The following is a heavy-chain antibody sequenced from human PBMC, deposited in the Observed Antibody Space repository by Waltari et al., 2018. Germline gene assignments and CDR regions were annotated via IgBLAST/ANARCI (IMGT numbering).Heavy chain of an antibody. J-gene: IGHJ3*02. D-gene: IGHD1-7*01. CDR2: ISYDGSNK. Sequence: FTFSRYAMHWVRQAPGKGLEWVAFISYDGSNKYYADSVKGRFTISRDNSKNTLYLQMNSLRAEDTAVYYCARKGTTDPFDIWGQGTMVTVSS. V-gene: IGHV3-30-3*01. CDR1: FTFSRYA. CDR3: ARKGTTDPFDI.